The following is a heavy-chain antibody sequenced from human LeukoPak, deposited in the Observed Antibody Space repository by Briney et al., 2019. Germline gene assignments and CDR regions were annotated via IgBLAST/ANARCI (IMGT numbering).Heavy chain of an antibody. CDR3: ARPRSLMTRDAFDI. D-gene: IGHD3-16*01. Sequence: ASVNVSCKASGYTFINYDITWVRQAPGQGLEWMGWISAYSGNTNYAQNLQGRVTMTTDTSTSTVYLELRSPRSDDTAVYYCARPRSLMTRDAFDIWGQGTMVTVSS. CDR1: GYTFINYD. CDR2: ISAYSGNT. J-gene: IGHJ3*02. V-gene: IGHV1-18*01.